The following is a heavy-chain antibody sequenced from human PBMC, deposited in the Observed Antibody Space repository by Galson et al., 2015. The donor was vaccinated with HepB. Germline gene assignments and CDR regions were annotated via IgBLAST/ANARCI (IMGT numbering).Heavy chain of an antibody. J-gene: IGHJ6*03. V-gene: IGHV3-23*01. D-gene: IGHD6-6*01. CDR2: ISSSGGST. Sequence: SLRLSCAASGLTLTGYVMSWVRQAPGKGLEWVSDISSSGGSTYYTDSVQGRFIISRDNSKNTLFLQMTSLRAEHTAVYYCAKGVSSSFYYYMDVWGKGTTVTVSS. CDR1: GLTLTGYV. CDR3: AKGVSSSFYYYMDV.